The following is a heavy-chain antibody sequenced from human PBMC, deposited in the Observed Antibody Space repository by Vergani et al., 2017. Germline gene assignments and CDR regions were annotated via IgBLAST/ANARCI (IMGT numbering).Heavy chain of an antibody. CDR1: GYSISSGYY. J-gene: IGHJ4*02. V-gene: IGHV4-38-2*02. CDR3: ARARTTGTIFDY. Sequence: QVQLQESGPGLVKPSETLSLTCTVSGYSISSGYYWGWIRQPPGKGLEWIGSIYHSGSTYYNPSLKSRVTISLDTSKNQFSLKLSSVTAADTAVYYCARARTTGTIFDYWGQGTLVTVSS. D-gene: IGHD1-1*01. CDR2: IYHSGST.